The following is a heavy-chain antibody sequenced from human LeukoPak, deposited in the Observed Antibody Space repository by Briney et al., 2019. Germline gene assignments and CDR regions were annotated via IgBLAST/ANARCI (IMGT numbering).Heavy chain of an antibody. V-gene: IGHV2-70*11. Sequence: SGPTLVNPTQTLTLTCTFSGFSLSTSGMCVSWIRQPPGKALEWLARIEWDDDKYYSTSLKTRLTISKDTSKNQVVLTMTNMDPVDTATYYCARISSLGYCSGGSCYSGYYFDYWGQGTLVTVSS. CDR3: ARISSLGYCSGGSCYSGYYFDY. CDR2: IEWDDDK. D-gene: IGHD2-15*01. CDR1: GFSLSTSGMC. J-gene: IGHJ4*02.